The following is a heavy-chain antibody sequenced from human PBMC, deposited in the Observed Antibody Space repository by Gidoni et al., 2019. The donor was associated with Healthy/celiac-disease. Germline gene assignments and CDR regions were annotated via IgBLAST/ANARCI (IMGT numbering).Heavy chain of an antibody. J-gene: IGHJ4*02. CDR2: MNPNSGNT. CDR3: ARGLMGYCSGGSCYPYYFDY. D-gene: IGHD2-15*01. V-gene: IGHV1-8*01. CDR1: GYPFTSYD. Sequence: QVQLVQSGAEVKKPGASVKVSCKASGYPFTSYDINWVRQATGQGLEWMGWMNPNSGNTCYAQKFQGRVTMTRNTSISTAYMELSSLRSEDTAVYYCARGLMGYCSGGSCYPYYFDYWGQGTLVTVSS.